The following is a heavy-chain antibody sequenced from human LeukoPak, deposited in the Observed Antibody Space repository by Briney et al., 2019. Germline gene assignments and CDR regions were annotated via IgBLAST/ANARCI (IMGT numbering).Heavy chain of an antibody. Sequence: GGSLRLSCAASGFTFSSYWMSWVRQAPGKGLEWVANIKQDGSEKYYVDSVKGRFTISRDNAKNSLYLQMSSLRAEDTAVYYCARGAGYSGYVMDYWGQGTLVTVSS. CDR2: IKQDGSEK. CDR3: ARGAGYSGYVMDY. CDR1: GFTFSSYW. D-gene: IGHD5-12*01. V-gene: IGHV3-7*01. J-gene: IGHJ4*02.